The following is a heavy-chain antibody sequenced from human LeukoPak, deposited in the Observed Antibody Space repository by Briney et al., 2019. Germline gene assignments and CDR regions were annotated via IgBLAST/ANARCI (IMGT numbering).Heavy chain of an antibody. CDR1: GFTFSDYA. CDR2: FTGVGGAT. Sequence: GGSLRLSCAASGFTFSDYALTWVRQAPGKGLEWVSAFTGVGGATYYADSVKGRFTISRDSSKNTLHLQMSSLRPEDTAVYYCARSQGGSCGGAGCSFDYWGQGSLVTVSS. CDR3: ARSQGGSCGGAGCSFDY. J-gene: IGHJ4*02. V-gene: IGHV3-23*01. D-gene: IGHD2-15*01.